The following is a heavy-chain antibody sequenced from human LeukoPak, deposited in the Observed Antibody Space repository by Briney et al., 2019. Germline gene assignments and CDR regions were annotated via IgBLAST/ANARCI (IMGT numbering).Heavy chain of an antibody. Sequence: SETLSLTSTVPGGSISGHFRIWIRQPPGKELEWIGYIHYTGNTNYNPSLKSRVTISVDTSKNQFSLELRSVAAADTAVYYCARHEDWGSVKGDSFHIWGRGTMVTVSS. CDR3: ARHEDWGSVKGDSFHI. CDR1: GGSISGHF. V-gene: IGHV4-59*08. J-gene: IGHJ3*02. D-gene: IGHD2-21*02. CDR2: IHYTGNT.